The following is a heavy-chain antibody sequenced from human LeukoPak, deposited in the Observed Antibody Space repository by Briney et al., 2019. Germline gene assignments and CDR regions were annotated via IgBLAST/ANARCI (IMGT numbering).Heavy chain of an antibody. CDR1: GGSISSGSYY. CDR2: IYTSGST. CDR3: ARECRVMGYCSSTSCYKFDY. V-gene: IGHV4-61*02. Sequence: SQTLSLTCTVSGGSISSGSYYWSWIRQPAGKGLEWIGRIYTSGSTNYNPSLKSRVTISVDTSKNQFSLKLSSVTAADTAVYYCARECRVMGYCSSTSCYKFDYWGQGTLVTVSS. D-gene: IGHD2-2*02. J-gene: IGHJ4*02.